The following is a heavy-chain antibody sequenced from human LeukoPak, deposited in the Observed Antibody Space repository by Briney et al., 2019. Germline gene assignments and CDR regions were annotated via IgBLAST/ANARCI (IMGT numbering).Heavy chain of an antibody. V-gene: IGHV4-34*01. CDR2: INHSGST. D-gene: IGHD3-10*01. CDR1: GGSISGYY. Sequence: SETLSLTCTVSGGSISGYYWSWIRQPPGKGLEWIGEINHSGSTNYNPSLKSRVTISVDTSKNQFSLKLSSVTAADTAVYYCARGLYGSGSYDAFDIWGQGTMVTVSS. J-gene: IGHJ3*02. CDR3: ARGLYGSGSYDAFDI.